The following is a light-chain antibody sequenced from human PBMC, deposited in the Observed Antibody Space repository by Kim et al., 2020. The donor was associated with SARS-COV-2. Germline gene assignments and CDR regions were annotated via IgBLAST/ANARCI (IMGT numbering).Light chain of an antibody. CDR3: SSYAGSNNFV. CDR2: EVI. CDR1: SSDFGGYNY. V-gene: IGLV2-8*01. J-gene: IGLJ1*01. Sequence: GQSVTTSCTGTSSDFGGYNYVSWYQHHPGKAPKRMIYEVIKRPSGVPDRFSGSKSGNTASLTVSGLQTEDEADYYCSSYAGSNNFVFGSGTKVTVL.